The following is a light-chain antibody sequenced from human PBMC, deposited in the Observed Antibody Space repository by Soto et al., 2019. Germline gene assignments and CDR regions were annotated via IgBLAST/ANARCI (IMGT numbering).Light chain of an antibody. CDR2: AAS. CDR3: QKYGNTPLS. Sequence: DIQMTQSPSSLSASVGDRVTITCRASQSISSYLNWYQQKPGKAPKLLIYAASSLQSGVPSRFSGSGSGTDFTLTISSLQPEDFAVYYCQKYGNTPLSFGGGTKVDIK. V-gene: IGKV1-39*01. J-gene: IGKJ4*01. CDR1: QSISSY.